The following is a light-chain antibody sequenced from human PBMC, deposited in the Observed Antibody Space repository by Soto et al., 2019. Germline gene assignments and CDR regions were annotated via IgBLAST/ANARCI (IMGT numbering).Light chain of an antibody. CDR3: SSYTSTSTRV. CDR1: SSDVGGYTY. J-gene: IGLJ1*01. Sequence: QSVLTQPASVSGSPGQSITISCTGTSSDVGGYTYVSWYQQKSGKAPKLMIFEVSNRPSGVSHRFSGSRSGNTASLTISGLEADDEADYYCSSYTSTSTRVFGGGTKVTV. V-gene: IGLV2-14*01. CDR2: EVS.